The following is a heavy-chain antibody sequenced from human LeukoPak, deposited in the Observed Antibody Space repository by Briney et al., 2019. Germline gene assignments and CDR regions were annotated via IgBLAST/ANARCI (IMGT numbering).Heavy chain of an antibody. CDR3: ARTPRRFVVVPAATQKSYSSGFGTGVWYFDL. CDR1: GGSISSYY. Sequence: PSETLSLTCTVSGGSISSYYWSWIRQHPGKGLEWIGYIYYSGSTYYNPSLKSRVTISVDTSKNQFSLKLSSVTAADTAVYYCARTPRRFVVVPAATQKSYSSGFGTGVWYFDLWGRGTLVTVSS. D-gene: IGHD2-2*01. J-gene: IGHJ2*01. V-gene: IGHV4-59*06. CDR2: IYYSGST.